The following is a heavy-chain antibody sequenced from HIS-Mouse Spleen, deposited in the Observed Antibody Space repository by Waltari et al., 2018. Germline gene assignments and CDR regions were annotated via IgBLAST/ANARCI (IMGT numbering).Heavy chain of an antibody. J-gene: IGHJ4*02. D-gene: IGHD6-19*01. CDR1: GFSLTTSALC. V-gene: IGHV2-70*15. Sequence: QVTLSESGPALVKPTQTLTLTCTFSGFSLTTSALCVSWIRLLRGKALEWLARIDWDDDKYYSTALKTRLTISKDTSKNKVVITKTNMDPVDTATYYCARIAEGYSSGWYAFDYWGQGTLVTVSS. CDR3: ARIAEGYSSGWYAFDY. CDR2: IDWDDDK.